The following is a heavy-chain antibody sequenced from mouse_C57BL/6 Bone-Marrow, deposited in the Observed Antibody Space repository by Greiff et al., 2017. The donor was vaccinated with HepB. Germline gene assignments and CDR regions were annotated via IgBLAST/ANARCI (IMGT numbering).Heavy chain of an antibody. J-gene: IGHJ2*01. V-gene: IGHV3-6*01. CDR1: GYSITSGYY. D-gene: IGHD1-1*01. Sequence: DVKLQESGPGLVKPSQSLSLTCSVTGYSITSGYYWNWIRQFPGNKLEWMGYISYDGSNNYNPSLKNRISITRDTSKNQFFLKLNSVTTEDTATYYCARDPSTVVATDYFDYWGQGTTLTVSS. CDR3: ARDPSTVVATDYFDY. CDR2: ISYDGSN.